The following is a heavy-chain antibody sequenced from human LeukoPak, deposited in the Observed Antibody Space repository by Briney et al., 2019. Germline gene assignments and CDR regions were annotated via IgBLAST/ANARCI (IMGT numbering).Heavy chain of an antibody. Sequence: GASVKVSCKASGYTFTSYYMHWVRQAPGQGLEWMGIINPSGGSTSYAQKFQGRVTMTRDTSTSTVYMELSSLRSEDTAVYYCASGMDSSGYYYGPHAFDIWPRDNGHRLF. D-gene: IGHD3-22*01. V-gene: IGHV1-46*01. CDR2: INPSGGST. J-gene: IGHJ3*02. CDR1: GYTFTSYY. CDR3: ASGMDSSGYYYGPHAFDI.